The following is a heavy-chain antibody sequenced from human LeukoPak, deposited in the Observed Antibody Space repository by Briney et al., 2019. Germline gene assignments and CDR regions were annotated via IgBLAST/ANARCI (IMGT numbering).Heavy chain of an antibody. CDR1: GITFTNYA. J-gene: IGHJ4*02. CDR3: ARGKSYSDY. V-gene: IGHV3-23*01. Sequence: PGGSLRLSCVASGITFTNYAMGWVRQSPGKGLEWVSTISSNGGTTFYADSVKGRFTISRDDSKNTVSLQMNSLRAEDTAVYYCARGKSYSDYWGQGTLVTVSS. CDR2: ISSNGGTT.